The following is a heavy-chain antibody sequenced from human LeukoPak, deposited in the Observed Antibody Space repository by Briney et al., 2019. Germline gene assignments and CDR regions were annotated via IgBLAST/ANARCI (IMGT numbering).Heavy chain of an antibody. D-gene: IGHD3-22*01. Sequence: PSQTLSLTCTVSGGSISSGSYYWSWIRQPAGKGLEWIGRIYTSGSTNYNPSLKSRVTISIDTSKNQFSLRLSSVTASDTAVYYCARTDYYDSSGYPSFDYWGQGTLVTVSS. J-gene: IGHJ4*02. CDR2: IYTSGST. CDR3: ARTDYYDSSGYPSFDY. V-gene: IGHV4-61*02. CDR1: GGSISSGSYY.